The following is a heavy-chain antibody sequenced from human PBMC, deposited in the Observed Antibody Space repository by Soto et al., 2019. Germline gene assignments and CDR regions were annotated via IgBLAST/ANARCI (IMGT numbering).Heavy chain of an antibody. CDR3: ARGGGPDGLEGDY. D-gene: IGHD1-26*01. J-gene: IGHJ4*02. V-gene: IGHV3-53*04. CDR1: GFTVSSNY. Sequence: GGSLRLSCAASGFTVSSNYMNWVRQAPWKGLEWVSVIYSGGSTYYADSVKGRFTISRHNSKNTLYLQMNSLRAEDTAVYYCARGGGPDGLEGDYGGKGTLVTVST. CDR2: IYSGGST.